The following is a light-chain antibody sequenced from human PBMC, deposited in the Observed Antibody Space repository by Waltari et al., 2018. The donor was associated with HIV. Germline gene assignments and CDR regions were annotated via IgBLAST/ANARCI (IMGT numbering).Light chain of an antibody. CDR1: ALPKQL. CDR3: ESADDSGDHWV. CDR2: KDD. J-gene: IGLJ3*02. V-gene: IGLV3-25*03. Sequence: SYELTQPPSVSVSPGQTARITCSGDALPKQLAYWSQQKAAQAPLMVIYKDDKRPSGIPDRFSGSMSGTTVTLIISGVQPEDEADYYCESADDSGDHWVFGGGTKLSVL.